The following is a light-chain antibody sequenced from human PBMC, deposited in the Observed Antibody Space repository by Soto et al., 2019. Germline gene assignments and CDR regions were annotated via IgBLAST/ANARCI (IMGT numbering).Light chain of an antibody. CDR2: GAS. V-gene: IGKV3-20*01. J-gene: IGKJ1*01. CDR3: QQYGSSGT. Sequence: IVLSQSPGTLSLSPGERATLSCRASQSVSNNYLAWYKQKPGQAPRLLIYGASNRATGIPDRFSGSGSGTDFTLTIRSLEPEDFAVYYCQQYGSSGTFGQGTKVDIK. CDR1: QSVSNNY.